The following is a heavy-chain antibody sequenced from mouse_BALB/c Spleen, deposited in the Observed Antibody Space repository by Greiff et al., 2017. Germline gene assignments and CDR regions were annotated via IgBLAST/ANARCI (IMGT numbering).Heavy chain of an antibody. V-gene: IGHV5-4*02. Sequence: EEHLVESGGGLVKPGGSLKLSCAASGFTFSDYYMYWVRQTPEKRLEWVATISDGGSYTYYPDSVKGRFTISRDNAKNNLYLQMSSLKSEDTAMYYCARGAYYGNLDYWGQGTTLTVSS. CDR2: ISDGGSYT. D-gene: IGHD2-10*01. CDR3: ARGAYYGNLDY. CDR1: GFTFSDYY. J-gene: IGHJ2*01.